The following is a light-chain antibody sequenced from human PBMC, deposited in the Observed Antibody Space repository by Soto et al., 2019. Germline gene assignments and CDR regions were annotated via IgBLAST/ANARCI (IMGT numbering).Light chain of an antibody. CDR3: QQYCSSPYT. J-gene: IGKJ2*01. V-gene: IGKV3-20*01. CDR1: KSVSSSY. Sequence: EIVLTQSPGTLSLSPGERATLSCRASKSVSSSYLAWYQQKPGQAPRLLIYGASSRATGIPDRFSGSGSGTDFTLTISRLEPADFAVYYCQQYCSSPYTFGPGTKLEIK. CDR2: GAS.